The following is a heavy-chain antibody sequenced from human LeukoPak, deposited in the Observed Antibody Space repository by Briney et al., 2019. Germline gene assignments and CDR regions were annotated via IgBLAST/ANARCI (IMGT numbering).Heavy chain of an antibody. Sequence: GESLKISCTGSGYSFTSYWIGWVRQMPGKGLEWMGIIYPGDSDTRYSPSFQGQVTISADKSISTAYLQWSSLKASDTAMYYCARPGYCSGGSCYSFDYWGQGTLVTVSS. D-gene: IGHD2-15*01. CDR2: IYPGDSDT. V-gene: IGHV5-51*01. J-gene: IGHJ4*02. CDR1: GYSFTSYW. CDR3: ARPGYCSGGSCYSFDY.